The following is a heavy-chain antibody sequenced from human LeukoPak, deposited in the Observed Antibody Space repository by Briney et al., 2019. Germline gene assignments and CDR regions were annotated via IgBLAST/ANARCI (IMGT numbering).Heavy chain of an antibody. D-gene: IGHD3-10*02. J-gene: IGHJ4*02. CDR2: ISGRGGTT. CDR1: GFTFSNYA. CDR3: ARVYYVHEGGWFFDY. V-gene: IGHV3-23*01. Sequence: GGSLRLSCAASGFTFSNYAMSWVRQAPGRGLEWVSAISGRGGTTYNADSVKGRFTISRDNSKNTLYLQMNSLRAEDAAVYYCARVYYVHEGGWFFDYGGQGTLVTVSS.